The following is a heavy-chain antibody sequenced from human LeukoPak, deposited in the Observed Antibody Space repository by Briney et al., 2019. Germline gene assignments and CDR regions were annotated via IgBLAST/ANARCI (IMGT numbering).Heavy chain of an antibody. CDR2: ISGNGGVI. Sequence: PGGSLRLSCAASGFTFSDNYMTWVRQDPGKGLEWLSYISGNGGVIQYADSVKGRFTISRDNAKNLLYLQMDSLRVEDTAIYYCARDPRTVRIWGQGTLVTVSS. CDR3: ARDPRTVRI. V-gene: IGHV3-11*04. CDR1: GFTFSDNY. D-gene: IGHD1-1*01. J-gene: IGHJ4*02.